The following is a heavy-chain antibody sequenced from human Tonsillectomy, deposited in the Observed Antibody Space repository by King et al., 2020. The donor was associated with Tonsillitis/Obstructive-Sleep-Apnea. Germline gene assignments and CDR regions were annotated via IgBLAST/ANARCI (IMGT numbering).Heavy chain of an antibody. CDR3: ARPRITMIVDDAFDI. CDR1: GGSISSGNYY. V-gene: IGHV4-31*03. D-gene: IGHD3-22*01. CDR2: IYYSGST. J-gene: IGHJ3*02. Sequence: QLQESGPGLVKPSQTLSLTCTVSGGSISSGNYYWTWIRQHPGKGLEWIGSIYYSGSTYYNPSLKSRVTISIDASKNQFSLKLSSVTAADTALYYCARPRITMIVDDAFDIWGQGTMVTVSS.